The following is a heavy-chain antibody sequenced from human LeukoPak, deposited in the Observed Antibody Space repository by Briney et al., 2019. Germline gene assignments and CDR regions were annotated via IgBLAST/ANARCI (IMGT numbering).Heavy chain of an antibody. J-gene: IGHJ4*02. CDR2: IGGSGDKT. CDR3: VRRGDASSGWGDHDF. CDR1: GFTFNRNA. V-gene: IGHV3-23*01. D-gene: IGHD6-19*01. Sequence: GGSLRLSCAASGFTFNRNAISWVRQAPGKGLEWVLTIGGSGDKTFYADSVKGRFNISRDNSKKMVHLQMNSLTGEDTALYYCVRRGDASSGWGDHDFWGQGALVAVSS.